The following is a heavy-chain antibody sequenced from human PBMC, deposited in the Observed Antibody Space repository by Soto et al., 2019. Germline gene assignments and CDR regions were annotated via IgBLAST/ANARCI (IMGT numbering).Heavy chain of an antibody. D-gene: IGHD3-9*01. CDR2: INHSGST. J-gene: IGHJ6*02. V-gene: IGHV4-34*01. CDR3: ARTYYDILTGYHSYYYGMDV. CDR1: GGSFSGYY. Sequence: SETLSLTCAVYGGSFSGYYWSWIRQPPGKGLEWIGEINHSGSTNYNPSLKSRVTISVDTSKNQFSLKLSSVTAADTAVYYCARTYYDILTGYHSYYYGMDVWGQGTTVTV.